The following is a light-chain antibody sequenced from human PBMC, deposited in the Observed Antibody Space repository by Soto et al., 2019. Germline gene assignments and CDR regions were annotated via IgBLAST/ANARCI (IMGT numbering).Light chain of an antibody. J-gene: IGKJ2*01. CDR1: HSVSSTY. V-gene: IGKV3-20*01. Sequence: EIVLTQSPGTLSLSPGERATLSCRASHSVSSTYLAWYQQKPGQAPRLLIYGASSRATGIPHRFSGSGSRTDCNLTISRLEPEDFAVYHCQQYGSSPPYTFGQGTKLEIK. CDR3: QQYGSSPPYT. CDR2: GAS.